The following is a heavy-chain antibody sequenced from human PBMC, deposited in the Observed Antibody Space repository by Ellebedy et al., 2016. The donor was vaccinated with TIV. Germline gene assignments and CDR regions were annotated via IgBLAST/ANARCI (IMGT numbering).Heavy chain of an antibody. D-gene: IGHD1-26*01. CDR2: INWNGGST. J-gene: IGHJ6*02. CDR1: GFTLEDHG. V-gene: IGHV3-20*04. CDR3: ARGYSYGGFYYGMEV. Sequence: GESLKISXSDSGFTLEDHGMSWVRQVPGKGLEWVSGINWNGGSTGYADSVQGRFTIYKDNAKNSVYLEMNSLRVEDTALYYCARGYSYGGFYYGMEVWGQGTTVIVSS.